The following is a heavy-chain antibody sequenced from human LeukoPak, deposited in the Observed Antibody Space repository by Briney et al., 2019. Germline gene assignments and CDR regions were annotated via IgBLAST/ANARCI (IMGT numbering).Heavy chain of an antibody. D-gene: IGHD3-22*01. CDR2: IYSGGGT. V-gene: IGHV3-53*01. CDR1: GFTVSSNY. J-gene: IGHJ4*02. Sequence: GGSLRLSCAASGFTVSSNYMSWVRQAPGKGLEWVSVIYSGGGTYYADSVKGRFTISRDNSKNTLYLQMNSLRAEDTAVYYCASDSSGYYYGGYDYWGQGTLVTVSS. CDR3: ASDSSGYYYGGYDY.